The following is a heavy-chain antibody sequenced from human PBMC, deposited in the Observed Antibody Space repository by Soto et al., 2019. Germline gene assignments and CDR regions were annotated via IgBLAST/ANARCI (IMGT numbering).Heavy chain of an antibody. CDR2: ISSSSSYI. CDR3: ARVTFDSSGYSSNTFDS. J-gene: IGHJ4*02. CDR1: GFTFSSYS. V-gene: IGHV3-21*01. D-gene: IGHD3-22*01. Sequence: EVQLVESGGGLVKPGGSLRLSCAASGFTFSSYSMNWVRQAPGKGLEWVSSISSSSSYIYFADSVKGRFTISRDNAKNSLYLQMNSPRAEDTAVYYCARVTFDSSGYSSNTFDSWGQGTLVTVSS.